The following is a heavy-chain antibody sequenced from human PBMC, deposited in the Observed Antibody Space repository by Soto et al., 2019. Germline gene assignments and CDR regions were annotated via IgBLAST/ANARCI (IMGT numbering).Heavy chain of an antibody. D-gene: IGHD3-22*01. Sequence: SVKVSCKASGGTFSSYAISWVRQAPGQGLEWMGGIIPIFGTANYAQKFQGRVTITADESTSTAYMELSSLRSEDTAVYYCARGYDSSGYSIDYWGPGTLVTVSS. CDR1: GGTFSSYA. V-gene: IGHV1-69*13. CDR3: ARGYDSSGYSIDY. J-gene: IGHJ4*02. CDR2: IIPIFGTA.